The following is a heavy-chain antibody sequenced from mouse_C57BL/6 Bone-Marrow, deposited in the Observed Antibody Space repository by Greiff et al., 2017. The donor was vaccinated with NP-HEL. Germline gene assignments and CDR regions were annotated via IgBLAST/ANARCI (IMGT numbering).Heavy chain of an antibody. Sequence: EVKLVESGGGLVKPGGSLKLSCAASGFTFSSYAMSWVRQTPEKRLEWVATISDGGSYTYYPDNVKGRFTISRDNAKNNLYLQMSHLKSEDTAMDYCARGDYYGSSYDPYFDYWGQGTTLTVSS. V-gene: IGHV5-4*03. J-gene: IGHJ2*01. CDR1: GFTFSSYA. CDR3: ARGDYYGSSYDPYFDY. CDR2: ISDGGSYT. D-gene: IGHD1-1*01.